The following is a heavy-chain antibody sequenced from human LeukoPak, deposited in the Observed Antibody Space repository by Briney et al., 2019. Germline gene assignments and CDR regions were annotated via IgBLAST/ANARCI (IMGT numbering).Heavy chain of an antibody. V-gene: IGHV3-23*01. J-gene: IGHJ1*01. Sequence: GGSLRLSCAASGFTFSTYAVDWVRQAPGKRLEWVSTFRGSGDNTYYADSVKGRFIISRDNSNNMLYLQMSSLRAEDTAIYYCAKGRDGSGTYYSSSQYWGQGTLVTVSS. D-gene: IGHD3-10*01. CDR3: AKGRDGSGTYYSSSQY. CDR2: FRGSGDNT. CDR1: GFTFSTYA.